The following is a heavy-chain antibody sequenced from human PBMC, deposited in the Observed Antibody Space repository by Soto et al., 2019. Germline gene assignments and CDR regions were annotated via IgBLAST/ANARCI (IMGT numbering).Heavy chain of an antibody. D-gene: IGHD3-22*01. CDR1: GFTFSSYA. V-gene: IGHV3-23*01. J-gene: IGHJ4*02. Sequence: GGSLRLSCAASGFTFSSYAMSWVRQAPGKGLEWVSAISGSGGSTYYVDSVKGRFTISRDNSKNTLYLQMNSLRAEDTAVYYCAKRMDYYDSSGYYWGQGTLVTVSS. CDR2: ISGSGGST. CDR3: AKRMDYYDSSGYY.